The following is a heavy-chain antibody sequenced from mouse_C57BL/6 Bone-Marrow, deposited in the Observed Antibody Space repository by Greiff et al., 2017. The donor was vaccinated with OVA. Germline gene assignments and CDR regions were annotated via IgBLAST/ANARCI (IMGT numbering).Heavy chain of an antibody. J-gene: IGHJ4*01. CDR3: ARGRGDYYDSSCAMDY. CDR1: GYTFTSYW. D-gene: IGHD1-1*01. Sequence: VQLQQPGAELVKPGASVKLSCKASGYTFTSYWMHWVKQRPGQGLEWIGMIHPNSGSTNYNEKFKSKATLTVDKSSSTAYMQLSSLTSEDSAVYSGARGRGDYYDSSCAMDYWGQGTSVTVAS. CDR2: IHPNSGST. V-gene: IGHV1-64*01.